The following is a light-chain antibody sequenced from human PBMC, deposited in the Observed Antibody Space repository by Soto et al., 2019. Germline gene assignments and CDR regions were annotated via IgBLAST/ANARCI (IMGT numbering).Light chain of an antibody. CDR3: QQYNNWPLT. CDR2: GAS. Sequence: EIVMTQSPATLSVSPGERATLSCRASQTVNNNLAWYQQKPGQAPRLLIYGASARATGIPARFSGSGSGTEFTLTISSLQSEDFAVYSCQQYNNWPLTFGGGPRWRSN. V-gene: IGKV3-15*01. J-gene: IGKJ4*01. CDR1: QTVNNN.